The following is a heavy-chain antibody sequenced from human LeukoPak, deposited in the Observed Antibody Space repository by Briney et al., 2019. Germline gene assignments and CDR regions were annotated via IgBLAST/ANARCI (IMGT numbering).Heavy chain of an antibody. CDR2: ISYDGSNK. CDR1: GFTFSSYG. J-gene: IGHJ6*02. Sequence: GRSLRLSCAASGFTFSSYGMHWVRQAPGKGLEWVAVISYDGSNKYYADSAKGRFTISRDNSKNTLYLQMNSLRAEDTAVYYCAKDDYGSGYYYYGMDVWGQGTTVTVSS. CDR3: AKDDYGSGYYYYGMDV. V-gene: IGHV3-30*18. D-gene: IGHD3-10*01.